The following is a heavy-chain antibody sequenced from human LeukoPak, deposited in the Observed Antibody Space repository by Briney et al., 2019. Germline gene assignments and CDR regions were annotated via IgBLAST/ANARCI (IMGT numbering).Heavy chain of an antibody. D-gene: IGHD3-22*01. V-gene: IGHV1-69*13. CDR2: IIPIFGTA. CDR3: ARDGADYDSMVDY. J-gene: IGHJ4*02. Sequence: SVKVSCKASGGTFSSYAISWVRQAPGQGLEWMGGIIPIFGTANYAQKFQGRVTITADESTSTAYMELSSLRSEDTAVYYCARDGADYDSMVDYWGQGTLVTVSS. CDR1: GGTFSSYA.